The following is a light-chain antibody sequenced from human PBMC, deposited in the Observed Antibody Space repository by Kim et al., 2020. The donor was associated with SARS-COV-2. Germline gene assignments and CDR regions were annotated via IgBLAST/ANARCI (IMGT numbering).Light chain of an antibody. CDR2: DSS. CDR1: QVISSY. J-gene: IGKJ4*01. Sequence: ASIGDRVNNTCRASQVISSYLAWYQQKPGKAPKLLIYDSSTLHSGVPSRFSGSGSGTEFTLTISSLQPEDFATYYCQQLNSSPLTFGGGTKVDIK. V-gene: IGKV1-9*01. CDR3: QQLNSSPLT.